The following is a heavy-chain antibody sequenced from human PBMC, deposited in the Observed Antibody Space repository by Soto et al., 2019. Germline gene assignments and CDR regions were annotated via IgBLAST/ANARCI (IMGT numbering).Heavy chain of an antibody. Sequence: LRLSCAASGFTFSSYAMSWVRQAPGKGLEWVSAISGSGGSTYYADSVKGRFTISRDNSKNTLYLQMNSLRAEDTAVYYCAKGILWWQTPHVHFDYWGQGTLVTVSS. D-gene: IGHD2-21*01. CDR3: AKGILWWQTPHVHFDY. J-gene: IGHJ4*02. V-gene: IGHV3-23*01. CDR1: GFTFSSYA. CDR2: ISGSGGST.